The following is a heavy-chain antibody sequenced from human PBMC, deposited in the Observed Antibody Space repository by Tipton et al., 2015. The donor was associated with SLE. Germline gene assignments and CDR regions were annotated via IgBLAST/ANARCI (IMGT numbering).Heavy chain of an antibody. V-gene: IGHV4-59*11. Sequence: PGLVKPSETLSLTCAVYGGSISSHSWSWIRQPPGKGLEWIGYIYYSGSTNYSPSLKSRVTISVDTSKNQFSLKLSSVTAADTAVYYCARVDSTVTTGLDYWGQGTLVTVSS. CDR2: IYYSGST. D-gene: IGHD4-17*01. CDR1: GGSISSHS. J-gene: IGHJ4*02. CDR3: ARVDSTVTTGLDY.